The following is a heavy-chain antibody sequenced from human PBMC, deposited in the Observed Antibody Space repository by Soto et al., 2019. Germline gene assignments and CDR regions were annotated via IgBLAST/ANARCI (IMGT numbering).Heavy chain of an antibody. Sequence: VAGVKVSCKASGGTFSSYAISWVGQAPGQALECLGGIIPICGTANYSQKFQGRVTITADESTTTAYMELSSLRSEDTAVYYCARGDKKLERAFDYWGQGTLVTVSS. D-gene: IGHD1-1*01. CDR3: ARGDKKLERAFDY. CDR1: GGTFSSYA. CDR2: IIPICGTA. V-gene: IGHV1-69*13. J-gene: IGHJ4*02.